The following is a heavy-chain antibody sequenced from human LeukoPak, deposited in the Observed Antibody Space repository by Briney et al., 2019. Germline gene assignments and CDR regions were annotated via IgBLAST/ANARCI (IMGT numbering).Heavy chain of an antibody. Sequence: SETLSLTCTVSGGSIDSMSYDWGWIRQPPGMALEWIGSVYYSGSTYYDPSLKSRVTISVDTSKNQFSLKLTSVTAADRAVYYCGRRGPYYDSRTYYFDSWGQGTLVTVSS. J-gene: IGHJ4*02. CDR2: VYYSGST. V-gene: IGHV4-39*01. CDR1: GGSIDSMSYD. D-gene: IGHD3-22*01. CDR3: GRRGPYYDSRTYYFDS.